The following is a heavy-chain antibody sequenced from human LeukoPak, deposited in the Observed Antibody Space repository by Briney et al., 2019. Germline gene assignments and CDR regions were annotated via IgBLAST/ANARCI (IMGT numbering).Heavy chain of an antibody. D-gene: IGHD5-24*01. CDR3: ARQGYRTDFDM. CDR2: MYLGDSDT. Sequence: GQSLKISCACSGFSFTNSWIAWVRQMPGKGLEWVGIMYLGDSDTRYSPSFQGHVTISADKSINTAYRQWNSLKASDTAIYYCARQGYRTDFDMWGKGTLVSVSS. V-gene: IGHV5-51*01. J-gene: IGHJ4*02. CDR1: GFSFTNSW.